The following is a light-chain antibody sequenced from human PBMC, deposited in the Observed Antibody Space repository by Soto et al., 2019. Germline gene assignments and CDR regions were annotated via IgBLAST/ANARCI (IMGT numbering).Light chain of an antibody. CDR1: SSDVGGYNY. CDR2: DVA. Sequence: QSVLTQPPSASGSPGQSVTISCTGTSSDVGGYNYVSWYQQHPGKAPKLIIYDVANRPSGVSNRFSGSKSGSTASLIISRLQTEDEADYYCVSYTSSTTYVFGTGTKVT. V-gene: IGLV2-14*01. J-gene: IGLJ1*01. CDR3: VSYTSSTTYV.